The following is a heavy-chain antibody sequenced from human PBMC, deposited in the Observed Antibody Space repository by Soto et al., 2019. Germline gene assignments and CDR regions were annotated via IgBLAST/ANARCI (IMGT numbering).Heavy chain of an antibody. D-gene: IGHD3-16*01. CDR2: ISASGGST. J-gene: IGHJ4*02. CDR1: GFTFSSYA. Sequence: EVQLLESGGGLVQPGGSLRLSCAASGFTFSSYAMSWVRQAPGKGLEWVSAISASGGSTYYADSVKGRFTISRDNSKNTLYLQINSLRAEDTAVYYCAKAPVDYVWGSYDYWGQGTLVTVSS. CDR3: AKAPVDYVWGSYDY. V-gene: IGHV3-23*01.